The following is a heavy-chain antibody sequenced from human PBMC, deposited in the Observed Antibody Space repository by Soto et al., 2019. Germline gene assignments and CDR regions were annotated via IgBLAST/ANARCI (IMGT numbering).Heavy chain of an antibody. CDR2: IYYSGST. CDR1: GGSISSYY. CDR3: AEGPSTVTTGFDY. V-gene: IGHV4-59*01. Sequence: SETLSLTCTVSGGSISSYYWSWIRQPPGKGLEWIGYIYYSGSTNYNPSLKSRVTISVDTSKNQFSLKLSSVTAADTAVYYCAEGPSTVTTGFDYWGQGTLVTVSS. J-gene: IGHJ4*02. D-gene: IGHD4-17*01.